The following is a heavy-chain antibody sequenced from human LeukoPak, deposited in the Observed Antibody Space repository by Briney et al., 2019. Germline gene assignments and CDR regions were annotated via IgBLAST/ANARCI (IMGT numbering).Heavy chain of an antibody. CDR3: VREMDGEYASGTLFDL. CDR1: HFVFSDHY. D-gene: IGHD3-10*01. V-gene: IGHV3-11*01. Sequence: GGSLRLSCAASHFVFSDHYMSWVHQAPGKGLEWVAYISSGGDSILYADSVRGRFAISRDNAKNSLYLQINSLRVEDTAVYYCVREMDGEYASGTLFDLWGQGNMVTVSS. J-gene: IGHJ4*02. CDR2: ISSGGDSI.